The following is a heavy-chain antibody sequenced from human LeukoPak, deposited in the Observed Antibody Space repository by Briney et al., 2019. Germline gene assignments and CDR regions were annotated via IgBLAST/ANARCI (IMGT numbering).Heavy chain of an antibody. J-gene: IGHJ4*02. CDR3: ARAPDVDTAMAYYFDY. V-gene: IGHV3-30-3*01. Sequence: GGSLRLSCAASGFTFSSYAMHWVRQAPGKGLEWVAVISYDGSNKYYADSVKGRFTISRDNSKNTLYLQMNSLRAEDTAVYYCARAPDVDTAMAYYFDYWGQGTLVTVSS. CDR2: ISYDGSNK. D-gene: IGHD5-18*01. CDR1: GFTFSSYA.